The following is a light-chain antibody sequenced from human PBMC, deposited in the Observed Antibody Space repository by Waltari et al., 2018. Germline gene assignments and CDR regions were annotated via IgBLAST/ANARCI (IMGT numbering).Light chain of an antibody. V-gene: IGLV1-47*01. Sequence: QSVLTQPPSASGTPGQTVTISCSGTNSNIGRNSVFWYQQLPGTAPKLLIYRSNQRPSGVPDRFSGSKSGTSASLAISGLRSEDEADYYCAAWDVSLSVSYVFGSGTKVTV. CDR2: RSN. CDR1: NSNIGRNS. CDR3: AAWDVSLSVSYV. J-gene: IGLJ1*01.